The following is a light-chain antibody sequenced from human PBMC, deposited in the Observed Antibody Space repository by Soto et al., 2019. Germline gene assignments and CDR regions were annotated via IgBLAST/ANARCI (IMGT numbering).Light chain of an antibody. CDR2: EVS. CDR3: MKITQLPYT. V-gene: IGKV2D-29*01. CDR1: QSLLHSDGKTY. Sequence: DIVMTQSPLSLSVTPGQPASISCSQSLLHSDGKTYLNWYVQKPGQPPQLLIYEVSNRFSGVPDRFSGSGSGTDFTLKISRVEAEDVGVYYCMKITQLPYTFGQGTKLEIK. J-gene: IGKJ2*01.